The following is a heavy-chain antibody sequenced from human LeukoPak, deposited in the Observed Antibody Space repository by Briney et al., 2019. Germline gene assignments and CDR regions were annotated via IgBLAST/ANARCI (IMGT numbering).Heavy chain of an antibody. D-gene: IGHD6-19*01. Sequence: SGALSLTCAVSGASISSNNCWTWVRQPPGQGLEWIGEINHSGSTNYNPSLKSRATISVDTSKNQFSLKLSSVTAADTAVYYCARVSGWYREGFDYWGQGTLVTVSS. J-gene: IGHJ4*02. V-gene: IGHV4-4*02. CDR1: GASISSNNC. CDR3: ARVSGWYREGFDY. CDR2: INHSGST.